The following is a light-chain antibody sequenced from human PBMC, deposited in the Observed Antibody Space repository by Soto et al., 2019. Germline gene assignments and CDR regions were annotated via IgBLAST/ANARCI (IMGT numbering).Light chain of an antibody. Sequence: QSVLTQPASVSGSPGQSITISCTGTASDVGGYNYVSWYQQHPGKAPKLMIHAVSNRPSGISSRFSGSKSGNTASLTISGLQSEDEADYFCCSYTSRTPYVFGTGTQLTVL. V-gene: IGLV2-14*01. CDR2: AVS. CDR1: ASDVGGYNY. CDR3: CSYTSRTPYV. J-gene: IGLJ1*01.